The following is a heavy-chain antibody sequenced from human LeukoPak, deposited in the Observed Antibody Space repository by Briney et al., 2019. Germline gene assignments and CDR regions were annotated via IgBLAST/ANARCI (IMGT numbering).Heavy chain of an antibody. CDR1: GGSISSSSYY. Sequence: SETLSLTCTVSGGSISSSSYYWGWIRQPPGKGLEWNGSIYYSGSTYYNPSLKSRVTISVDTSKNQFSLKLSSVTAADTAVYYCARLSFGIGFDYWGQGTLVTVSS. CDR2: IYYSGST. V-gene: IGHV4-39*01. D-gene: IGHD1-14*01. J-gene: IGHJ4*02. CDR3: ARLSFGIGFDY.